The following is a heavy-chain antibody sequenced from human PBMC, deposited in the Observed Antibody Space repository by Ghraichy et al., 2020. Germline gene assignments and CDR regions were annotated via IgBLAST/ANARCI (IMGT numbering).Heavy chain of an antibody. CDR3: AKHGWQQWLDMVSH. CDR1: GFTFDDFA. CDR2: IHWNGGSA. D-gene: IGHD6-19*01. V-gene: IGHV3-20*01. J-gene: IGHJ4*02. Sequence: GGSLRLSCAASGFTFDDFAMSWVRQAPGKGLEWVSGIHWNGGSAGYADSVKGRFTISRDNAKNSLYLQMNSLRAEDTALYHCAKHGWQQWLDMVSHWGQGTLVTVSS.